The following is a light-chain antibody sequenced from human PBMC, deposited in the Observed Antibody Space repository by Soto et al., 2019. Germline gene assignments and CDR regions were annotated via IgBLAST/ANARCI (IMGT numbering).Light chain of an antibody. J-gene: IGKJ4*01. Sequence: IQMTQSPSSLSAFVGDTVTITCRASQDISNFLAWYQQKPGKVPKLLIYAASTLQSGVPSRFSGSGSGTDFTLTISSLQPEDVATYYCQKCKVAPFTFGGGTEVEMK. CDR2: AAS. V-gene: IGKV1-27*01. CDR1: QDISNF. CDR3: QKCKVAPFT.